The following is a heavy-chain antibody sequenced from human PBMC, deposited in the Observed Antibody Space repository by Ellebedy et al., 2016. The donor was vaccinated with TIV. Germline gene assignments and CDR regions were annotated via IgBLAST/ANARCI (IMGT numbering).Heavy chain of an antibody. Sequence: PGGSLRLSCAASGFAFGGSCMHWVRQAPGKGLVWVSRVNSDGSSTTYADSVKGRFTISRYNAKHTLYLQMNSPRGEDTDVYYCVSRSPVIDYWGQGTLVTVSS. D-gene: IGHD3-10*01. CDR3: VSRSPVIDY. CDR1: GFAFGGSC. J-gene: IGHJ4*02. CDR2: VNSDGSST. V-gene: IGHV3-74*01.